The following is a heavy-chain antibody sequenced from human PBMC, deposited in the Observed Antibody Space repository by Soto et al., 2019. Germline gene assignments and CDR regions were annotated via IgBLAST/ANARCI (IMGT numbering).Heavy chain of an antibody. CDR1: GGSISSSNW. J-gene: IGHJ6*02. Sequence: SETLSLTCAVSGGSISSSNWWSWVRQPPGKGLEWIGEIYHSGSTNYNPSLKSRVTISVDKSKNQFSLKLSSVTAADTAVYYWARDSVSEYYDFWSGSYGMDVWGQGTTVTVSS. CDR2: IYHSGST. D-gene: IGHD3-3*01. V-gene: IGHV4-4*02. CDR3: ARDSVSEYYDFWSGSYGMDV.